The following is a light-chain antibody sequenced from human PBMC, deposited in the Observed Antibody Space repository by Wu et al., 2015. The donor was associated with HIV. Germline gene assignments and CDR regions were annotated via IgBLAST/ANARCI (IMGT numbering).Light chain of an antibody. J-gene: IGKJ2*01. V-gene: IGKV1-9*01. CDR3: QQINSSPYN. CDR2: AAS. Sequence: DIQMTQSPSSLSASVGDRVTITCRASQAIRSYLAWYQQKPGKAPKLLIYAASTLQSGVTSRFSGSGSGTDFTLTITSLQPEDSATYYCQQINSSPYNFGQGTKLEIK. CDR1: QAIRSY.